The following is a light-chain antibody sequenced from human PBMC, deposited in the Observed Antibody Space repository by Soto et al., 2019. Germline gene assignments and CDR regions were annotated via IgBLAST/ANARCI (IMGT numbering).Light chain of an antibody. CDR2: DVT. Sequence: SVLTQPRSVSGSPGQSNTISCTGSYSDVGTFYFVSWYQQYPGKGPKLIIYDVTERPSGVPDRFSGSKSGNTASLTLSGLQAEDEADYYCCSYAGSYTYLFGSGTKGTVL. V-gene: IGLV2-11*01. CDR1: YSDVGTFYF. J-gene: IGLJ1*01. CDR3: CSYAGSYTYL.